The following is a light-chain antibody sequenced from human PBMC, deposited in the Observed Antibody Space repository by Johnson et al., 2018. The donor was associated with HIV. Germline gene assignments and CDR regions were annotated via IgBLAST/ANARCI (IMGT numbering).Light chain of an antibody. CDR2: DNN. V-gene: IGLV1-51*01. J-gene: IGLJ1*01. CDR3: GTWDSSLSAEV. CDR1: SSNIGNNY. Sequence: QSVLTQPPSVSAAPGQKVTISCSGSSSNIGNNYVSWYQQFPGTAPKLLIYDNNKRPSGIPDRFSGSKSGTSATLGITGLQTGAEADYYCGTWDSSLSAEVFGTGTKVTGL.